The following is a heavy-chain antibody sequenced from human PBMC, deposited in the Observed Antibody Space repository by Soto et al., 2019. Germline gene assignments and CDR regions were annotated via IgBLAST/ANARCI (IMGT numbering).Heavy chain of an antibody. CDR1: GTVTFSASYY. J-gene: IGHJ4*02. CDR2: IFNSGSA. V-gene: IGHV4-31*03. CDR3: ARGYSGYDYNFDY. D-gene: IGHD5-12*01. Sequence: PSETLSLTCSVSGTVTFSASYYWSWIRQRPGKGLECLGYIFNSGSAYYNPSLRSRATISLDTFKNEFSLTLRSVTAADTAVYFCARGYSGYDYNFDYWGQGISVTVSS.